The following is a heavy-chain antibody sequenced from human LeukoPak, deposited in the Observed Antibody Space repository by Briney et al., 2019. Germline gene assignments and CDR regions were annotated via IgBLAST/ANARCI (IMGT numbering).Heavy chain of an antibody. CDR1: GFTFSSYA. Sequence: GESLRLSCAASGFTFSSYAMSWVRQAPGKGLEWVSAISGSGGSTYYADSVKGRFTISRDNSKNTLYLQMNSLRAEDTALYYCAKTYSVGYYDYVWGSYRLDYWGQGTLVTVSS. V-gene: IGHV3-23*01. CDR2: ISGSGGST. J-gene: IGHJ4*02. D-gene: IGHD3-16*02. CDR3: AKTYSVGYYDYVWGSYRLDY.